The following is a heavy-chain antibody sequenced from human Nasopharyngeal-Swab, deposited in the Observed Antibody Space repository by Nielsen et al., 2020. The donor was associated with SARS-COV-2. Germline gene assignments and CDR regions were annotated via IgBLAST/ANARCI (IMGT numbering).Heavy chain of an antibody. Sequence: GESLKISCAASGFTVSSNYISWVRQAPGKGLEWVSVIYSGGSTYYADSVKGRFTISRDNSKNTLYLQMNSLRAEDTAVYYCARDSYYDSSGYFDAFDIWGQGTMVTVSS. V-gene: IGHV3-53*01. J-gene: IGHJ3*02. CDR3: ARDSYYDSSGYFDAFDI. CDR1: GFTVSSNY. CDR2: IYSGGST. D-gene: IGHD3-22*01.